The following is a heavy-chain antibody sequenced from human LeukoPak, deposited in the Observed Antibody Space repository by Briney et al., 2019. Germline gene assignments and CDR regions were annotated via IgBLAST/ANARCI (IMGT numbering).Heavy chain of an antibody. Sequence: GGSLRLSCAASGFTFRTFGMHWVRQAPGKGLEWVAVMWYDGSNKYFADSGRGRFTISRDNSRNTLYLQMNSLTAEDTAVYYCARGGNTYYYDSSPGYWGQGTLVTVSS. CDR2: MWYDGSNK. CDR3: ARGGNTYYYDSSPGY. CDR1: GFTFRTFG. J-gene: IGHJ4*02. V-gene: IGHV3-33*01. D-gene: IGHD3-22*01.